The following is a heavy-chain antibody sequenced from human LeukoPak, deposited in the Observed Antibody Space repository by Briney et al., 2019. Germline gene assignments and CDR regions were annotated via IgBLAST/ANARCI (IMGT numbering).Heavy chain of an antibody. D-gene: IGHD5-18*01. Sequence: GASVKVSCKASGYTFTSYYIHWVRQAPGQGLEWMGIINCSGGSTSYTQKFQGRVTLTRDMSTSTAYMELRSLRSDDTAVYYCARYQQLRGNFDYWGQGTLVTVSS. J-gene: IGHJ4*02. CDR3: ARYQQLRGNFDY. V-gene: IGHV1-46*01. CDR1: GYTFTSYY. CDR2: INCSGGST.